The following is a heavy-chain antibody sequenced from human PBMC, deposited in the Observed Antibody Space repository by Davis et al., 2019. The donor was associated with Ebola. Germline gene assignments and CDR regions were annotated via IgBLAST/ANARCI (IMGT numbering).Heavy chain of an antibody. D-gene: IGHD4-23*01. J-gene: IGHJ6*04. CDR3: AADPKLKAPTGLDV. Sequence: ASVKVSCKASGYSFTSYYMHWVRQAPGQGLEWMGIINPSGGSTSYAQKFQGRVTMTRDTSTSAAYMELSSLRSEDTAVYYCAADPKLKAPTGLDVWGKGTTVTVSS. V-gene: IGHV1-46*01. CDR1: GYSFTSYY. CDR2: INPSGGST.